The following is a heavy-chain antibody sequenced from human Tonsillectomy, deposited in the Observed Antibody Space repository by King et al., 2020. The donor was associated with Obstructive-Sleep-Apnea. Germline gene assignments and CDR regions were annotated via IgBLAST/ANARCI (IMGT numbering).Heavy chain of an antibody. CDR1: GFTFSSYA. J-gene: IGHJ4*02. CDR2: ISGSGGST. Sequence: VQLVESGGGLVQPGGSLRLSCAASGFTFSSYAMSWVRQAPGKGLEWVSAISGSGGSTYYADSVKGRFTISRDNSKNTLYQQMNSLRAEDTAVYYCAKDQKRGSYLTSPVDYWGQGTLVTVSS. CDR3: AKDQKRGSYLTSPVDY. V-gene: IGHV3-23*04. D-gene: IGHD1-26*01.